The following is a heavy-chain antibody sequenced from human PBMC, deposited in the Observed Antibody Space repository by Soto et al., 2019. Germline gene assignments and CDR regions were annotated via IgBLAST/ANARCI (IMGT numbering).Heavy chain of an antibody. CDR1: GGSISSYY. D-gene: IGHD3-10*01. V-gene: IGHV4-59*01. Sequence: SETLSLTCTVSGGSISSYYWSWIRRPPGKGLEWIGYIYYSGSTNYNPSLKSRVTISVDTSKNQFSLKLSSVTAADTAVYYCARELFGRSVWFDPWGQGTLVTV. CDR3: ARELFGRSVWFDP. CDR2: IYYSGST. J-gene: IGHJ5*02.